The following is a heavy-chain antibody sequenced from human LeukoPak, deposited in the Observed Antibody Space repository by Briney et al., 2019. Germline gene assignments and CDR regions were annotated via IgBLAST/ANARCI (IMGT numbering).Heavy chain of an antibody. CDR3: AGGITGGDY. D-gene: IGHD1-14*01. Sequence: AAVKVSCKASGYPFDNFGLTWVRQAPGQGLEWMGWINPNGGRTNYAQKFQGRVTMTRDTSTSTAYMEMSRLRSDDTALYYCAGGITGGDYWGQGTLVTVSS. V-gene: IGHV1-2*02. CDR1: GYPFDNFG. CDR2: INPNGGRT. J-gene: IGHJ4*02.